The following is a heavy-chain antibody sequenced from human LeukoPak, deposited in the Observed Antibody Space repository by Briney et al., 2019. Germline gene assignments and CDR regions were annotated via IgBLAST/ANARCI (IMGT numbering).Heavy chain of an antibody. D-gene: IGHD3-9*01. Sequence: GASVKVSCKVSGYTLTELSMHWVRQAPGKGLEWMGGFDPEDGETIYAQKFQGRVTMTRNTSISTAYMELSSLRSEDTAVYYCARLGSSGAYYDILTGYVNWFDPWGQGTLVTVSS. CDR3: ARLGSSGAYYDILTGYVNWFDP. CDR1: GYTLTELS. J-gene: IGHJ5*02. CDR2: FDPEDGET. V-gene: IGHV1-24*01.